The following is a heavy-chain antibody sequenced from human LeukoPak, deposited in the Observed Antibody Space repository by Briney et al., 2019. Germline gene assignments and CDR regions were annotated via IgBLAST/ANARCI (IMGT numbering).Heavy chain of an antibody. V-gene: IGHV4-39*01. J-gene: IGHJ5*02. CDR1: GGSISSSSSY. D-gene: IGHD6-13*01. CDR2: IYYRGST. CDR3: ATPGAIAAPAGWFDP. Sequence: PSETLSLTCTVSGGSISSSSSYWGWIRQPPGKGLEWIGTIYYRGSTYYYPSLKSRVTISVDTSKNQFSLKLSSVTAADTAVYYCATPGAIAAPAGWFDPWGQGTLVTVSS.